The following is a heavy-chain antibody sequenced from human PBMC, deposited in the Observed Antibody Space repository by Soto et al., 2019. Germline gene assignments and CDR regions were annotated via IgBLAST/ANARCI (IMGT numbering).Heavy chain of an antibody. CDR3: AKDYTDYTYSFDY. V-gene: IGHV3-30*18. CDR1: GFTFSTYG. Sequence: GGSLRLSCAASGFTFSTYGMHWVRQAPGKGLEWVAFISYDGSNKYYADSVKGRFTISRDNSKNTLYLQMNSLRAEDTAVYYCAKDYTDYTYSFDYWGQRTLVTVSS. CDR2: ISYDGSNK. J-gene: IGHJ4*02. D-gene: IGHD4-4*01.